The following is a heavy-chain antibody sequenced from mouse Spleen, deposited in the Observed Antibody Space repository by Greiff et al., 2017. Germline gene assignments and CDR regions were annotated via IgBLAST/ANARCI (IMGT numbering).Heavy chain of an antibody. V-gene: IGHV1-55*01. D-gene: IGHD1-1*01. CDR2: IYPGSGST. CDR1: GYTFTSYW. CDR3: ARRGTTVVDYYYAMDY. Sequence: QVQLRQPGAELVKPGASVKMSCKASGYTFTSYWITWVKQRPGQGLEWIGEIYPGSGSTNYNEKFKSKATLTVDTSSSTAYMQLSSMTSEDSAVYYCARRGTTVVDYYYAMDYWGQGTSGTVSS. J-gene: IGHJ4*01.